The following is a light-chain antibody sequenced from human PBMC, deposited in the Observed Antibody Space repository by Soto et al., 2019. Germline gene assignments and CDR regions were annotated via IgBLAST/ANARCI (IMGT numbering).Light chain of an antibody. CDR3: HQYNSYWT. CDR1: QNISWY. Sequence: DIQMTQSPSSLSASVGDRVTITCRASQNISWYLNWYQQKPGKAPNLLIYVASTLQSGVPSRFVGSGSGTDFTLTISSLQPEDFATYYCHQYNSYWTFGQGTKVDIK. CDR2: VAS. V-gene: IGKV1-39*01. J-gene: IGKJ1*01.